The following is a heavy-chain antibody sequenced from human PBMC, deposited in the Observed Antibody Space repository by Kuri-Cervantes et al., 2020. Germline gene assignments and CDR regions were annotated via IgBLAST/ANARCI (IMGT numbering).Heavy chain of an antibody. CDR1: GFTFSSCG. D-gene: IGHD7-27*01. V-gene: IGHV3-33*01. J-gene: IGHJ4*02. CDR2: IWYDGSYK. Sequence: GESLKISCAASGFTFSSCGMHWVRQAPGKGLEWVAVIWYDGSYKYYSDSVTGRFTISRDNSKNTLYLQMNSLRVEDTAVYYCARGLGQLGTSFDYWGQGTLVTVSS. CDR3: ARGLGQLGTSFDY.